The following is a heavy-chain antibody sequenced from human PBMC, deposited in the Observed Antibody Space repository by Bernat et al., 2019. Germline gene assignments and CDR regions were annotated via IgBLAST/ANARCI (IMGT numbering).Heavy chain of an antibody. CDR1: GGSISSGGYY. Sequence: QVQLQESGPGLVKPSQTLSLTCTVSGGSISSGGYYWSWIRQHPGKGLEWIGYIYYSGSTYYNPSLKSRVTISVDTSKNQFSLKLSSVAAEDRAVYYCARGGTGNNWFDPWGQGTLVTVSS. CDR2: IYYSGST. CDR3: ARGGTGNNWFDP. V-gene: IGHV4-31*03. D-gene: IGHD1-1*01. J-gene: IGHJ5*02.